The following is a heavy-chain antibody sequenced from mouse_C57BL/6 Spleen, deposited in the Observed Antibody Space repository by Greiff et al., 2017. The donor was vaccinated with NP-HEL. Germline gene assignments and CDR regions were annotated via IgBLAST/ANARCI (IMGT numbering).Heavy chain of an antibody. Sequence: QVQLQQPGTQLVKPGASVKLSCKASGYTFTSYWMHWVKQRPGQGLEWIGNINPSNGGTNYNEKFKSKATLTVDKSSSTAYMQLSSLTSEDSAVYYCARHYGSSPYWYFDVWGTGTTVTVSS. D-gene: IGHD1-1*01. J-gene: IGHJ1*03. CDR2: INPSNGGT. CDR3: ARHYGSSPYWYFDV. CDR1: GYTFTSYW. V-gene: IGHV1-53*01.